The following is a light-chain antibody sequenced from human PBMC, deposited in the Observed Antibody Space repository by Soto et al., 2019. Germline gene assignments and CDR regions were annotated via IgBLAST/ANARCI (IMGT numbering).Light chain of an antibody. J-gene: IGKJ2*01. CDR3: QQYNNWPPSVTYT. V-gene: IGKV3-15*01. CDR1: QTVTTN. Sequence: ETVMTQSPATLSVSPGERVTLCCRASQTVTTNLAWYQQKSGQAPRLLIYGASTRATGIPARFSGSGSGTEFTLTISNLQSEDSALYYCQQYNNWPPSVTYTFGQGTKVDIK. CDR2: GAS.